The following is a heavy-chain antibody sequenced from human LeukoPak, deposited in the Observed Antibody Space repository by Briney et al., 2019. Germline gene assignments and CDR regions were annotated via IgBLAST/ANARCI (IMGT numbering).Heavy chain of an antibody. CDR1: GYTFTSYD. CDR2: MNPNTDNT. J-gene: IGHJ4*02. CDR3: ARIPYYYGSGSYSDY. D-gene: IGHD3-10*01. Sequence: ASVKVSCKASGYTFTSYDINWVRQATGQGLEWMGWMNPNTDNTGYAQKFRGRVTMTRDTSISTAYMELSSLRSEDTAVYYCARIPYYYGSGSYSDYWGQGTLVTVSS. V-gene: IGHV1-8*01.